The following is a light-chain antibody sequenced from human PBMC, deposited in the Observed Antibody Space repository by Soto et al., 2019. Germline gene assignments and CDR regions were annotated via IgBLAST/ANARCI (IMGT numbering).Light chain of an antibody. CDR3: QQYWT. CDR2: GAS. Sequence: EIVMTQSPATLSVSPGERATLSCRASQSVSRNLAWYQQKPGQAPRILIYGASNRATGIPARFSGSGSGTEFTLTISSLQSEDFAVYYCQQYWTFGQGTKVEIK. CDR1: QSVSRN. V-gene: IGKV3-15*01. J-gene: IGKJ1*01.